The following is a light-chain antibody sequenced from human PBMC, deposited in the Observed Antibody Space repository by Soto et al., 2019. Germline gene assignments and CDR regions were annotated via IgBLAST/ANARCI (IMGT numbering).Light chain of an antibody. Sequence: QSVLTQPPSASGSPGQSVTISCTGTSSDVGIYDYVSWYRQHPGKAPQLIIYDVTKRPSGVPDRFSCSKSGNTASLTVSGQQPDDDADYYCCSYAGITSLFGTGTKLTVL. CDR2: DVT. CDR1: SSDVGIYDY. CDR3: CSYAGITSL. V-gene: IGLV2-8*01. J-gene: IGLJ1*01.